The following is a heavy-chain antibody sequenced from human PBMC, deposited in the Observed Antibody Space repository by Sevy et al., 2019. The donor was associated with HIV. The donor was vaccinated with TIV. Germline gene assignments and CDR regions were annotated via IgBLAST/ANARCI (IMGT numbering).Heavy chain of an antibody. Sequence: GGSLRLSCAASGFSFNIYAMSWVRQGSGKGLEWVAGIGGSGVDTHYADSVKGRLTISRDNSKNTLYLQMSNLRAEDTAVYYCAEGGSDYVWETYRFFDYWGQGTLVTVSS. CDR2: IGGSGVDT. V-gene: IGHV3-23*01. CDR3: AEGGSDYVWETYRFFDY. CDR1: GFSFNIYA. D-gene: IGHD3-16*02. J-gene: IGHJ4*02.